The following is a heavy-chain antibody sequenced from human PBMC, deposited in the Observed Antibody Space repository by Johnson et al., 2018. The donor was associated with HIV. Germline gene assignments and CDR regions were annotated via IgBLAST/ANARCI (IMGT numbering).Heavy chain of an antibody. J-gene: IGHJ3*02. D-gene: IGHD3-22*01. CDR2: ISYDGSNK. CDR1: GFTVSSNY. CDR3: AKDLRDSSGYDAFDI. V-gene: IGHV3-30*18. Sequence: QVQLVESGGGVVQPGRSLRLSCAASGFTVSSNYMSWVRQAPGKGLEWVAVISYDGSNKYYADSVKGRFTISRDNSKNTLYLQMNSLRAEDTAVYYCAKDLRDSSGYDAFDIWGQGTMVTVSS.